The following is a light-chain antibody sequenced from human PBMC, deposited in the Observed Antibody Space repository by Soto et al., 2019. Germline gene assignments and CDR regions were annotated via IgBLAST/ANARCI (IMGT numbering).Light chain of an antibody. CDR1: QDISNY. J-gene: IGKJ4*01. V-gene: IGKV1-33*01. CDR2: DAS. Sequence: DILMTQSPSSLSASVGDRVTITCQASQDISNYLNWYQQKPGKAPKLLIYDASNLETGVPSRFSGSGSGTDFTLTISSLQPEDIATYYCQQYDNLPTFGGGTKVEIK. CDR3: QQYDNLPT.